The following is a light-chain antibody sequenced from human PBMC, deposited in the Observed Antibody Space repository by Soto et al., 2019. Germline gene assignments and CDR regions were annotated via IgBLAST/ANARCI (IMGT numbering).Light chain of an antibody. Sequence: IVLTHSPGTLSLSPWERATLSCRASQSISSSYLAWYQQKPGQAPRLLIYGASTRATGIPARFSGSGSGTEFTLTISSLQSEDFAVYYCQQYNNWPSITFGQGTRLEIK. V-gene: IGKV3-15*01. CDR3: QQYNNWPSIT. J-gene: IGKJ5*01. CDR2: GAS. CDR1: QSISSSY.